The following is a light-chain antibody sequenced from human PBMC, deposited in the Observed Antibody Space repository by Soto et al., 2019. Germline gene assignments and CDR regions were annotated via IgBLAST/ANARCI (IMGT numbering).Light chain of an antibody. V-gene: IGKV1-8*01. J-gene: IGKJ4*01. CDR2: AAS. CDR1: QGISSY. Sequence: AIRMTQSPSSLSASTGDGFTITCRASQGISSYLAWYQQKPGKAPKLLIYAASTLQSGVPSRFSGSGSGTDFTLTISCLQSEDFATYYCQQYYSYPFTFGGGTKVDI. CDR3: QQYYSYPFT.